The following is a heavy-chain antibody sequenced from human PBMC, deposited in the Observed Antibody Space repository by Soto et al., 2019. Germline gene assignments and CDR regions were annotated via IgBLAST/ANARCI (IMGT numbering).Heavy chain of an antibody. V-gene: IGHV4-30-4*01. J-gene: IGHJ5*02. D-gene: IGHD3-10*01. CDR2: ISYSGST. Sequence: SETLSLTCTVSGGSISSAIYYWSWIRQPPGKGLEWIGFISYSGSTYYSTSLKSRVTISVDTSKNQFSLKLSSVTAADTAVYYCARETITMVRGVIETWFGPWGQGTLVTVSS. CDR3: ARETITMVRGVIETWFGP. CDR1: GGSISSAIYY.